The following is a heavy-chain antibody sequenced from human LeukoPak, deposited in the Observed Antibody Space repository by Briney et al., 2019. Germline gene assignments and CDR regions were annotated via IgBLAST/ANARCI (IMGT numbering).Heavy chain of an antibody. V-gene: IGHV3-30*18. CDR2: ILYDGSNK. Sequence: GRSLRLSCAASGFTFSSYGMHWVRQAPGKGLEWVAVILYDGSNKYSADSVKGRFTISRDNSKNTLYLQMNSLRAEDTAVYYCAKSGIAAAGTKRGYFDYWGQGTLVTVSS. CDR3: AKSGIAAAGTKRGYFDY. J-gene: IGHJ4*02. CDR1: GFTFSSYG. D-gene: IGHD6-13*01.